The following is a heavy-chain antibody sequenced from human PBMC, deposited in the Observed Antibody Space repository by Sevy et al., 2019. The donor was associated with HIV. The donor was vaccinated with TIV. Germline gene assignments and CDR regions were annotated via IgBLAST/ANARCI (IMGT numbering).Heavy chain of an antibody. V-gene: IGHV1-18*01. Sequence: ASVKVSCKASGYTFTSYGISWVRQAPGQGLEWMGWISAYNGNTNYAQKLQGRVTMTTDTSTSTAYMELRSLRSDDTAVYYCVRDSPTVVRYYGMDVWGQGTTVTVSS. CDR1: GYTFTSYG. CDR3: VRDSPTVVRYYGMDV. D-gene: IGHD4-17*01. CDR2: ISAYNGNT. J-gene: IGHJ6*02.